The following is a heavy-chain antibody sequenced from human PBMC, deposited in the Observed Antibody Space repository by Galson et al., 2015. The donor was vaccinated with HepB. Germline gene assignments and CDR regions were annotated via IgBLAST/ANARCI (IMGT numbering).Heavy chain of an antibody. J-gene: IGHJ6*03. CDR1: GFTFSSYG. Sequence: SLRLSCAASGFTFSSYGMHWVRQAPGKGLEWVAVISYDGSNRYYADSVKGRFTISRDNSKNTLYLQMNSLRAEDTAVYYCAKEGYYNVYYYYYMDVWGKGTTVTVSS. D-gene: IGHD3-10*01. V-gene: IGHV3-30*18. CDR3: AKEGYYNVYYYYYMDV. CDR2: ISYDGSNR.